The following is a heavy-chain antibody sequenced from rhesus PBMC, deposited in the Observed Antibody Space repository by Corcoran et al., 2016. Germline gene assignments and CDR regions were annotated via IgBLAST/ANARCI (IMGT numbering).Heavy chain of an antibody. D-gene: IGHD5-24*01. CDR2: IIYTGKTI. CDR3: ARSRYSGYSFDY. CDR1: GFTFSDYG. V-gene: IGHV3S16*01. J-gene: IGHJ4*01. Sequence: EVQLVESGGGLVQPGGSLRLSCAASGFTFSDYGMSWVRQAPGKGLEWVSFIIYTGKTIYYADSVKGRFTISRDNAKISLSLQMNSLRAEDTAVYYCARSRYSGYSFDYWGQGVLVTVSS.